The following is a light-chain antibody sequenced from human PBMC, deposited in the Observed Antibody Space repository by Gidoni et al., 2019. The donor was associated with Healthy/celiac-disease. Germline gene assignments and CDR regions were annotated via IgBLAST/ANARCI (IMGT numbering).Light chain of an antibody. V-gene: IGLV2-23*03. CDR3: CSYAGSSTFNVV. Sequence: QSALTQPASVSGSPGQSITISCTGTSSDVGSYNLVCWYQQHPGKAPKLMIYEGSKRPSGVSNRFSGSKSGNTASLTISGLQAEDEADYYCCSYAGSSTFNVVFGGGTKLTVL. CDR1: SSDVGSYNL. J-gene: IGLJ2*01. CDR2: EGS.